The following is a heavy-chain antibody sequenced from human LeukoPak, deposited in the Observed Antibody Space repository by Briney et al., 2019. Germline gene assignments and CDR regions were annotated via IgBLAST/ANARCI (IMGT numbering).Heavy chain of an antibody. D-gene: IGHD1-26*01. V-gene: IGHV3-11*04. CDR2: ISRSGSTT. CDR1: GFTFSDYY. Sequence: GGSLRLSCVASGFTFSDYYMSWIRQAPGQGLEWLSDISRSGSTTYYADSVRGRFTISRYNAENALYLQMNSLRAEDTAVYYCARAPGTYSVSPGAFVLWGEGTRVPVSS. CDR3: ARAPGTYSVSPGAFVL. J-gene: IGHJ3*01.